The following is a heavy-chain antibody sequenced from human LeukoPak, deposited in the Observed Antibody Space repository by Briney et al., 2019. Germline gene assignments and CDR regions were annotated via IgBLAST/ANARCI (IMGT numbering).Heavy chain of an antibody. D-gene: IGHD1-26*01. CDR2: ISSNGGTS. J-gene: IGHJ4*02. CDR3: AREGSSGSYDY. V-gene: IGHV3-64*01. CDR1: EFTFSYYN. Sequence: GGSLRLSCAASEFTFSYYNMHWVRQAPGKGLEYVSAISSNGGTSYYANSVKGRFTISRDNSKNTLYLQMGSLRAEDMAVYYCAREGSSGSYDYWGQGTLVTVSS.